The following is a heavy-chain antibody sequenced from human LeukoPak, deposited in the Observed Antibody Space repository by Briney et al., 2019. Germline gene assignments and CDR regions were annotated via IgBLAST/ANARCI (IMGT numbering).Heavy chain of an antibody. V-gene: IGHV4-59*11. CDR2: IYYSGST. Sequence: SETLSLTCTVSGGSISSHYWSWIRQPPGKGLEWIGYIYYSGSTNYNPSLKSRVTISVDTSKNQFSLKLSSVTAADMAVYYCARARPDYYYYYMDVWGKGTTVTVSS. CDR3: ARARPDYYYYYMDV. CDR1: GGSISSHY. J-gene: IGHJ6*03.